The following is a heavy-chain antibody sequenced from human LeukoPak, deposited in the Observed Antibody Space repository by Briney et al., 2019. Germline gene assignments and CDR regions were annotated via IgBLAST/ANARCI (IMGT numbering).Heavy chain of an antibody. CDR2: ILFDGSIK. V-gene: IGHV3-30-3*01. CDR1: GFIFSSYA. J-gene: IGHJ4*02. Sequence: GGSLRLSCAASGFIFSSYALHWVRQAPGKRLEWVAVILFDGSIKYYADSVKGRFTISRDNSKNTLYLQMNSLRAEDTALYYCARDLSRYGDYRFDYWGQGTLVTVSS. D-gene: IGHD4-17*01. CDR3: ARDLSRYGDYRFDY.